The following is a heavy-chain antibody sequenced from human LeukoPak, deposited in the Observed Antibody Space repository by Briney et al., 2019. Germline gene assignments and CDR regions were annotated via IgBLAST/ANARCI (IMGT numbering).Heavy chain of an antibody. CDR3: ARATYCSGGSCYLHHFDY. J-gene: IGHJ4*02. Sequence: SETLSLTCTVSGGSISSYYWSWIRQPPGKGLEWIGYIYYSGSTNYNPSLKSRVTISVDTSKNQFSLKLSSVTAADTAVYYCARATYCSGGSCYLHHFDYWGQGTLVTVSS. CDR1: GGSISSYY. CDR2: IYYSGST. V-gene: IGHV4-59*12. D-gene: IGHD2-15*01.